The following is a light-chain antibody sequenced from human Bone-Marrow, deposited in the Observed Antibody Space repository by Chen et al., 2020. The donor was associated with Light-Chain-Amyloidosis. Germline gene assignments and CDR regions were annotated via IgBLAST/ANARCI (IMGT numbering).Light chain of an antibody. J-gene: IGKJ4*01. CDR1: QTISSNY. CDR2: GSS. CDR3: QQYGTSPLT. Sequence: EIVLTQSPGTPSLSPGEGANLSCRPSQTISSNYLTWYQQKFGQAPRLHIYGSSSRATGIPDRFTGSGSGTDFTLTINRLEPEDFAMYYCQQYGTSPLTFGGGTKVEIK. V-gene: IGKV3-20*01.